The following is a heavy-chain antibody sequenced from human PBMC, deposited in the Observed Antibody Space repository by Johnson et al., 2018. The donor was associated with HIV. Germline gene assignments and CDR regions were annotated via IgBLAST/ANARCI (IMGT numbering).Heavy chain of an antibody. V-gene: IGHV3-20*04. CDR2: INWNGGST. J-gene: IGHJ3*02. Sequence: VQLVESGGGLVQPGESLRLSCAASGFTFDDYGMSWVRQAPGKGLEWVSGINWNGGSTGYADSVKGRFTISRDNAKNSLYLQINSLRAEDTALYCCARGSGSYYSNAFDIWGQGTMVTVSS. CDR3: ARGSGSYYSNAFDI. CDR1: GFTFDDYG. D-gene: IGHD1-26*01.